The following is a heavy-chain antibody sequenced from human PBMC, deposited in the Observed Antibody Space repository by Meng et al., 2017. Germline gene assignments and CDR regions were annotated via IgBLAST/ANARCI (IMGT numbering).Heavy chain of an antibody. V-gene: IGHV4-31*01. CDR2: IYYSGRT. Sequence: QKSGPGLGKPSPTQSLTGTFSGGSIGGGGYSWSWISQLPGKVLGWIGYIYYSGRTYYNPSLKSLVTISVDTSKNQFSLKLGSVTAADTAVYYCARGDDYYYYGMDVWGQGTMVTVSS. CDR3: ARGDDYYYYGMDV. J-gene: IGHJ6*02. CDR1: GGSIGGGGYS.